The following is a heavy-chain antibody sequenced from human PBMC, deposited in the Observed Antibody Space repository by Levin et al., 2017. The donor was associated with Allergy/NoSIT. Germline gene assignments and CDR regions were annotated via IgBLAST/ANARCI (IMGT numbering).Heavy chain of an antibody. V-gene: IGHV3-48*01. CDR3: ARDQTGAGLFDD. J-gene: IGHJ4*02. CDR2: ISSSSSTV. Sequence: PGGSLRLSCAASGFTFTTYSMNWVRQAPGKGLEWVSYISSSSSTVYYADSVKGRFTISRDNAKNSLYLQMNSLRVEDTAVYYCARDQTGAGLFDDWGQGTLVTVSS. CDR1: GFTFTTYS. D-gene: IGHD1-14*01.